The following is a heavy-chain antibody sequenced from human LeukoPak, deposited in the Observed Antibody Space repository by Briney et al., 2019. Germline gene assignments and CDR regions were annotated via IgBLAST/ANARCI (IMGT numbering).Heavy chain of an antibody. Sequence: GASVKVSCKASGYTFTSYGSSWGRQAPGQGLQWMGWISAYKGNTNYAQKLQGRVTLTTDTSTSTAYMGLRSLRSDDTALYYCARVVRAVGHNYYYYYMDVWGKGTTVTVSS. CDR3: ARVVRAVGHNYYYYYMDV. CDR2: ISAYKGNT. J-gene: IGHJ6*03. V-gene: IGHV1-18*01. CDR1: GYTFTSYG. D-gene: IGHD6-19*01.